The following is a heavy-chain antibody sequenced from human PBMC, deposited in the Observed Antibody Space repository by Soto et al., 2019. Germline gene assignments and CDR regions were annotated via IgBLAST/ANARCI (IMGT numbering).Heavy chain of an antibody. Sequence: GGSLRLSCTASGFTFSSYWMHWVRQAPGKGLVWVSRINSDGSTTNYADSVKGRFTISRDNAKNTLYLQMNSLRAEDTAVYYCAREGNDFWSGPNPGYYYYGMDVWGQGTTVTVSS. CDR2: INSDGSTT. D-gene: IGHD3-3*01. CDR1: GFTFSSYW. V-gene: IGHV3-74*01. CDR3: AREGNDFWSGPNPGYYYYGMDV. J-gene: IGHJ6*02.